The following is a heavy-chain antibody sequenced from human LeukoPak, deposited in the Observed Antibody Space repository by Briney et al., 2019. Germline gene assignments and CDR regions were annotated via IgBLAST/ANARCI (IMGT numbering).Heavy chain of an antibody. J-gene: IGHJ4*02. CDR2: ISSTSSTV. Sequence: GGSLRLSCAVSGFTFNYYGMNWVRQAPGKGLEWVSYISSTSSTVNYADSVRGRFTISRDNAKNSLYLQMNSLRAEDTAIYYCARGGAARPDYWGQGTLVSVSP. D-gene: IGHD6-6*01. V-gene: IGHV3-48*01. CDR3: ARGGAARPDY. CDR1: GFTFNYYG.